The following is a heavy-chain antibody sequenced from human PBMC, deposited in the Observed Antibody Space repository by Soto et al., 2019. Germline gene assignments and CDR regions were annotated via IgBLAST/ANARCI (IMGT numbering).Heavy chain of an antibody. V-gene: IGHV4-59*01. CDR1: GGSISSYY. Sequence: SETLSITCTVSGGSISSYYWSWIRQPPGKGLEWIGYIYYSGSTNYNPSLKSRVTISVDTSKNQFSLKLSSVTAADTAVYYCARVVVSGSYYNVNCFDPWGQGTLVTVST. D-gene: IGHD3-10*01. J-gene: IGHJ5*02. CDR3: ARVVVSGSYYNVNCFDP. CDR2: IYYSGST.